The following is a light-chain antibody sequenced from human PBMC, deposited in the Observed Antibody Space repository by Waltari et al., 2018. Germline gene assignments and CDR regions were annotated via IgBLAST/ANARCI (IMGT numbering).Light chain of an antibody. CDR2: SNN. CDR1: SPNIGSNT. J-gene: IGLJ3*02. CDR3: AAWDDSLNGPV. Sequence: QSVLTQQPSASGTPGQRVTISCSGSSPNIGSNTVNWYQQLPGTAPKLLIYSNNQRPSGVPDRFSGSKSGTSASLAISGLQSEDEADYYCAAWDDSLNGPVFGGGTKLTVL. V-gene: IGLV1-44*01.